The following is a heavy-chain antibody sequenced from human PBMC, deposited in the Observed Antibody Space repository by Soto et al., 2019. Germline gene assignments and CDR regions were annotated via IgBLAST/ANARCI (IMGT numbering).Heavy chain of an antibody. D-gene: IGHD6-13*01. J-gene: IGHJ4*02. CDR1: GYTFTSYG. V-gene: IGHV1-18*01. CDR3: ARDLYPGIAAAEIYFDY. Sequence: AASVKVSCKASGYTFTSYGISWVRQAPGQGLEWMGWISAYNGNTNYAQKLQGRVTMTTDTSTSTAYMELRSLRSDDTAVYYCARDLYPGIAAAEIYFDYWGQGTLVTVSS. CDR2: ISAYNGNT.